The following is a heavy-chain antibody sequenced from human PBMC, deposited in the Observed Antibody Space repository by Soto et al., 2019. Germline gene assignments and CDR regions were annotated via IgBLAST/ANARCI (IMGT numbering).Heavy chain of an antibody. CDR1: GFTFSSYS. CDR3: ARASHGGSFYY. CDR2: ISSSSSYI. Sequence: EVQLVESGGGLVKPGGSLRLSCAASGFTFSSYSMNWVLQATGKGLEWVSSISSSSSYIYYADSVKGRFTISRDNAKNSLYLQMNSLRAEDTAVYYCARASHGGSFYYWGPGTLVTVSS. J-gene: IGHJ4*02. V-gene: IGHV3-21*01. D-gene: IGHD6-6*01.